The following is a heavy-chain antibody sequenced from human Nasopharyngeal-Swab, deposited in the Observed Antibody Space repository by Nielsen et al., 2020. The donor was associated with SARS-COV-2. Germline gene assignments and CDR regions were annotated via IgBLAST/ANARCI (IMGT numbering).Heavy chain of an antibody. CDR3: TTVYDYGDYYYYYYGMDV. Sequence: GGSLRLSCAASGFTFSNAWTSWVRQAPGKGLEWVGRIKSKTDGGTTDYAAPVKGRFTISRDDSKNTLYLQMNSLKTEDTAVYYCTTVYDYGDYYYYYYGMDVWGQGTTVTVPS. V-gene: IGHV3-15*01. D-gene: IGHD4-17*01. J-gene: IGHJ6*02. CDR2: IKSKTDGGTT. CDR1: GFTFSNAW.